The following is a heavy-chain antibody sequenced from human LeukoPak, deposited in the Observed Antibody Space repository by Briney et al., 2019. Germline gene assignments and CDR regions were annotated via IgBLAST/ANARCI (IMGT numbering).Heavy chain of an antibody. D-gene: IGHD5-12*01. CDR2: IKSKTDGGTT. J-gene: IGHJ4*02. CDR3: TTGGYGGQFDY. CDR1: GFTVSSSY. V-gene: IGHV3-15*01. Sequence: PGGSLRLSCAASGFTVSSSYMSWVRQAPGKGLEWVGRIKSKTDGGTTDYAAPVKGRFTTSRDDSKNTLYLQMNSLKTEDTAVYYCTTGGYGGQFDYWGQGTLVTVSS.